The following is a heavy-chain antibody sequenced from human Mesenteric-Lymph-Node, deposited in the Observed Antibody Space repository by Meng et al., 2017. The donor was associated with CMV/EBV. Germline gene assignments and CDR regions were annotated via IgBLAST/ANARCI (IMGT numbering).Heavy chain of an antibody. CDR1: GFPFSIYS. CDR3: ARDRLLFSYYYHGMDV. CDR2: ISGMSDYI. J-gene: IGHJ6*02. V-gene: IGHV3-21*01. Sequence: GESLKISCAASGFPFSIYSMNWVRQAPGKGLEWVSYISGMSDYIYYADSVKGRFTISRDNAKNSLYLQINSLRAEDTALYYCARDRLLFSYYYHGMDVWGQGTTVTVSS. D-gene: IGHD2-21*01.